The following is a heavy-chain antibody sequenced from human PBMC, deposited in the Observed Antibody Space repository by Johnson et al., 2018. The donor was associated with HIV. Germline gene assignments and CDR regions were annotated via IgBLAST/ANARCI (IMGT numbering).Heavy chain of an antibody. J-gene: IGHJ3*02. CDR3: ARGYTWNDVSI. V-gene: IGHV3-66*02. D-gene: IGHD1-1*01. Sequence: VQLVESGGGLVQPGGSLRLSCAASGFTVSSNYMSWVRQAPGKGLEWVSVIYSGGSTYYADSVKGRFTISRDNFKNTLYLQMNSLRTDHTAVYYCARGYTWNDVSIWGQGTMVTVSS. CDR1: GFTVSSNY. CDR2: IYSGGST.